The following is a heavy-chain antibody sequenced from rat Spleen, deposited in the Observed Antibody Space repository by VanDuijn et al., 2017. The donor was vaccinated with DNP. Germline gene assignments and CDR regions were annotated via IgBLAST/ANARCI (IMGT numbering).Heavy chain of an antibody. CDR3: TRHRTIMRYYYAMDA. J-gene: IGHJ4*01. V-gene: IGHV5-7*01. D-gene: IGHD1-12*01. CDR2: ISYNGGTP. Sequence: EVLLVESDGGLVQPGRSLKLSCAVSGFTFSDYYMAWVRQAPAKGLEWVATISYNGGTPYYRDSVKGRFTISRDNAQSTLYLQMDGWRSEDTATYYCTRHRTIMRYYYAMDAWGKGTSVTVSS. CDR1: GFTFSDYY.